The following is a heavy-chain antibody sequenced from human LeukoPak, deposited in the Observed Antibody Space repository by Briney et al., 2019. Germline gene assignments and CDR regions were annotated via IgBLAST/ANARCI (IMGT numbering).Heavy chain of an antibody. D-gene: IGHD2-21*02. V-gene: IGHV3-7*03. CDR2: IKQDGSEK. J-gene: IGHJ6*02. CDR1: GFTFSSYW. Sequence: GGSLRLSCAASGFTFSSYWMSWVRQAPGKGLEWVANIKQDGSEKYYVDSVKGRFTISRDNAKNSLYLQMNSLRAEDTAVYYCAKATYCGGDCYLYGMDVWGQGTTVTVSS. CDR3: AKATYCGGDCYLYGMDV.